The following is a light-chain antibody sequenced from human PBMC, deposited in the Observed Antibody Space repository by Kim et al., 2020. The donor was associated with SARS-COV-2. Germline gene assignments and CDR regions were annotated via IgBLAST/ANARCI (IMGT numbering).Light chain of an antibody. CDR3: QAWDSSTHNYV. CDR2: QDN. Sequence: SYELTQPPSVSVSPGQTASITCSGYKLGDKYVSWYQQKPGQSPVVVIYQDNQRPSGLPERFSGSNSGTTATLTISGTQAMDEADYYCQAWDSSTHNYVFGAGTKVTVL. CDR1: KLGDKY. V-gene: IGLV3-1*01. J-gene: IGLJ1*01.